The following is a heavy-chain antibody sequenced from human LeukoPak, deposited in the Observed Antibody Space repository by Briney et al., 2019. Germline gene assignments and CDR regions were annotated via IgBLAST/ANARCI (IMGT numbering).Heavy chain of an antibody. J-gene: IGHJ4*02. CDR2: IYYSGST. D-gene: IGHD3-10*01. Sequence: SETLSLTCTVSGGSISSGGYYWSWIRQHPGKGLEWIGYIYYSGSTYYNPSLKSRVTISVDTSKNQFSLNLSSVTAADTAVYYCASITMVRGDTGDYWGQGTLVTVSS. CDR3: ASITMVRGDTGDY. CDR1: GGSISSGGYY. V-gene: IGHV4-31*03.